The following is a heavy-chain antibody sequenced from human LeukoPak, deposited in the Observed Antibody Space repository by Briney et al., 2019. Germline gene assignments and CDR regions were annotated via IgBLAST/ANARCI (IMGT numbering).Heavy chain of an antibody. D-gene: IGHD6-19*01. V-gene: IGHV4-59*01. CDR2: IYYSGST. CDR1: GDSISSYY. J-gene: IGHJ4*02. Sequence: SSETLSLTCTVSGDSISSYYWSWIRQPPGKGLEWIGYIYYSGSTNYNPSLESRVTISVDTSKNQFSLKLTSVTAADTAVYYCAGGGGLRYNSGWYWYFDYWGQGTLVTVSS. CDR3: AGGGGLRYNSGWYWYFDY.